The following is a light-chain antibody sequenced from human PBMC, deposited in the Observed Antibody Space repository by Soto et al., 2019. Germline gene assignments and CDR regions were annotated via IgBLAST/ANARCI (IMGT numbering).Light chain of an antibody. CDR1: SSDVGADNY. V-gene: IGLV2-14*01. J-gene: IGLJ1*01. Sequence: QSVLTQPASVSGSPGQSITISCTGTSSDVGADNYVSWYQQHPGKAPKLIIYEVTNRPSGVSNRFSGSQSGNTASLTISGLQAEDGADYFCSSYTTSNTPLYAFGTGTKVTVL. CDR2: EVT. CDR3: SSYTTSNTPLYA.